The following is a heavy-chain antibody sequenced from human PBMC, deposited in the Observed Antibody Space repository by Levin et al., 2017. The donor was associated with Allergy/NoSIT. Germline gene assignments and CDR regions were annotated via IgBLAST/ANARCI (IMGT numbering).Heavy chain of an antibody. Sequence: GGSLRLSCAASGFTFSSYWMHWVRQAPGKGLVWVSRINSDGSSTSYADSVKGRFTISRDNAKNTLYLQMNSLRAEDTAVYYCARIVTMVRGVIGLYYGMDVWGQGTTVTVSS. CDR1: GFTFSSYW. J-gene: IGHJ6*02. CDR3: ARIVTMVRGVIGLYYGMDV. V-gene: IGHV3-74*01. CDR2: INSDGSST. D-gene: IGHD3-10*01.